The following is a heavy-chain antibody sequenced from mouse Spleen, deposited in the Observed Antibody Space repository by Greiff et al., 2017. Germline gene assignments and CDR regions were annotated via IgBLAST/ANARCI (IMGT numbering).Heavy chain of an antibody. D-gene: IGHD2-2*01. V-gene: IGHV14-3*01. CDR1: GFHIKNTY. CDR2: IDPANGNT. Sequence: EVQLQQSVAELVRPGASVKLSCTASGFHIKNTYMHWVKQRPEQGLEWIGRIDPANGNTKYAPKFQGKATITADTSSNTAYLQLSSLTSEDTAIYYCASIYYGYGMDYWGQGTSVTVSS. CDR3: ASIYYGYGMDY. J-gene: IGHJ4*01.